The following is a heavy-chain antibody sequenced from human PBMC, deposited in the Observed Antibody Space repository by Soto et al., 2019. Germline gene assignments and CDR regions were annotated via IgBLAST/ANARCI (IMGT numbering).Heavy chain of an antibody. V-gene: IGHV5-10-1*01. CDR1: GYNFITDW. Sequence: GASLKISCKGSGYNFITDWISWVRQLPGKGLEWMGRIDPTDSYTKYSPSFEGHVTISADKSISTAYLQWSSLKASDSAVYYCARLSRASFALDVWGQGTTVTVSS. CDR3: ARLSRASFALDV. D-gene: IGHD3-16*01. CDR2: IDPTDSYT. J-gene: IGHJ6*02.